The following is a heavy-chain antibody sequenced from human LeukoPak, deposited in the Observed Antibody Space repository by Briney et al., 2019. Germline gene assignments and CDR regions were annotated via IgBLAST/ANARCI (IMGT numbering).Heavy chain of an antibody. D-gene: IGHD5-18*01. CDR2: IYYSGST. V-gene: IGHV4-61*10. CDR3: ARGTAMDNYYYYYYMDV. J-gene: IGHJ6*03. CDR1: GGSISSGSYY. Sequence: SETLSLTCTVSGGSISSGSYYWSWIRQPAGKGLEWIGYIYYSGSTTYNPSLKSRVTISVDTSKNQFSLKLSSVTAADTAVYYCARGTAMDNYYYYYYMDVWGKGTTVTVSS.